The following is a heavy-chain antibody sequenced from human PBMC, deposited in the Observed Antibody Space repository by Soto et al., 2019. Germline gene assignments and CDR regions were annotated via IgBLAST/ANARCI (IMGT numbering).Heavy chain of an antibody. CDR3: AKVGSYYGSGSYFAAKDY. D-gene: IGHD3-10*01. CDR2: ISYDGSNK. V-gene: IGHV3-30*18. Sequence: GGSLRLSCAASGFTFSSYGMHWVRQAPGKGLEWVAVISYDGSNKYYADSVKGRFTISRDNSKNTLYLQMNSLRAEDTAVYYCAKVGSYYGSGSYFAAKDYWGQGTLVTVSS. J-gene: IGHJ4*02. CDR1: GFTFSSYG.